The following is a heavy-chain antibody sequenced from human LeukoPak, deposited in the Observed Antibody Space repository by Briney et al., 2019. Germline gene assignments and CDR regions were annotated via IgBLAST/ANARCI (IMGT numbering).Heavy chain of an antibody. CDR3: ARWEARDTWVYDY. D-gene: IGHD1-26*01. Sequence: GGSLRLSCAASGFTLSNYWMSWVRQAPGKGLEWVANIKQDGSKLSYVDSVRGRFTVSRDNAKNSLYLQMNSLRAEDTAVYYCARWEARDTWVYDYWGQGTLVTVSS. CDR1: GFTLSNYW. J-gene: IGHJ4*02. CDR2: IKQDGSKL. V-gene: IGHV3-7*01.